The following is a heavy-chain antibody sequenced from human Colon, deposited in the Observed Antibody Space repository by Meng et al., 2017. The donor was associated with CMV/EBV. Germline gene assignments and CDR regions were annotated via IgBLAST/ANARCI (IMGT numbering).Heavy chain of an antibody. V-gene: IGHV3-13*01. Sequence: GGSLRLSCAASGFTFSTYDMHWVRQVTGKSLEWVSGIASGGNTYYPASVKGRFTISRENAKNSLYLQIDNLRAGDTAVYYCARQLVSDCSSGSCTYYYYGMDLWGQGTAVTVSS. CDR2: IASGGNT. J-gene: IGHJ6*02. CDR3: ARQLVSDCSSGSCTYYYYGMDL. CDR1: GFTFSTYD. D-gene: IGHD2-15*01.